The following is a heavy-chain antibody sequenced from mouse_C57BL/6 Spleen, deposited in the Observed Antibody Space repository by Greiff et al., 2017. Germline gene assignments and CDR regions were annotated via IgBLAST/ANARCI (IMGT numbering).Heavy chain of an antibody. V-gene: IGHV1-69*01. CDR2: IDPSDSYT. Sequence: QVQLKQPGAELVMPGASVKLSCKASGYTFTSYWMHWVKQRPGQGLEWIGEIDPSDSYTNYNQKFKGKSTLTVDKSSSTAYMQLSSLTSEDSAVYYCARWSSYAMDYWGQGTSVTVSS. CDR1: GYTFTSYW. J-gene: IGHJ4*01. CDR3: ARWSSYAMDY.